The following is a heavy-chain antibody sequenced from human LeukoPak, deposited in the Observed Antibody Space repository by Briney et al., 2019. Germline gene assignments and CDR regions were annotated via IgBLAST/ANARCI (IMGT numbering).Heavy chain of an antibody. J-gene: IGHJ4*02. CDR3: TTIKRGDIFGYFDF. CDR1: GGSMTTHH. D-gene: IGHD5-18*01. Sequence: SETLSLTCTVSGGSMTTHHWNWIRQTPGMGLEWIGYVFDSGRTKVNPSLKSRVTLSADTSKNQLSLRLSSVTAADTAMYYCTTIKRGDIFGYFDFWGQGILVTVSS. V-gene: IGHV4-59*11. CDR2: VFDSGRT.